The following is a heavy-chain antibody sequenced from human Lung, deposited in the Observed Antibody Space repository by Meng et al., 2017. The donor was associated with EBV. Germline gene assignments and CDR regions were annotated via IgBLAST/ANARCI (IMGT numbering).Heavy chain of an antibody. CDR1: GGSFNDYF. CDR3: AREWGHSDNWYNYFDP. CDR2: IIHSGTT. J-gene: IGHJ5*02. D-gene: IGHD1-20*01. V-gene: IGHV4-34*02. Sequence: QLQLLQLGAGLFKSSETLSLTCAVSGGSFNDYFWNWIRQRPGKGLEWIGGIIHSGTTNYNPSLKSRVTISVDTSQNQFSLQLTSVTAADTAIYYCAREWGHSDNWYNYFDPWGQGTLVTVSS.